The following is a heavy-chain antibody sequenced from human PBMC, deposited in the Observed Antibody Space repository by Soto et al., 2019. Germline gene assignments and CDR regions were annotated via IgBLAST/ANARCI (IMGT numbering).Heavy chain of an antibody. CDR2: IYYSGST. V-gene: IGHV4-39*01. D-gene: IGHD6-19*01. J-gene: IGHJ4*02. Sequence: PSETLSLTCTVSGGSTSSSSYYWGWIRQPPGRGLEWIGSIYYSGSTYYNPSLKSRVTISVDTSKNQFSLKLSSVTAADTAVYYCARHPPSGWLYYFDYWGQGTLVTVSS. CDR3: ARHPPSGWLYYFDY. CDR1: GGSTSSSSYY.